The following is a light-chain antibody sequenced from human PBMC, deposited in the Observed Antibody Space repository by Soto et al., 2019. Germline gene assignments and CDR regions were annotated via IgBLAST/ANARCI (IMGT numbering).Light chain of an antibody. CDR3: QVWDSSSDHP. CDR2: YDS. J-gene: IGLJ2*01. V-gene: IGLV3-21*04. Sequence: SYELTQPPSVSVASGKTARITCGGNNIGSKSVHWYQQKPGQAPVLVIYYDSDRPSGIPERFSGSNSWNTATLTISRVEAGDEADYYCQVWDSSSDHPFGGGTKLTVL. CDR1: NIGSKS.